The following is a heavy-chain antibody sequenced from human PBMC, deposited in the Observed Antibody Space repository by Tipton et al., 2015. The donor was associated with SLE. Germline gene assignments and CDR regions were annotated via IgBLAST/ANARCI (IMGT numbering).Heavy chain of an antibody. V-gene: IGHV3-23*01. D-gene: IGHD3/OR15-3a*01. J-gene: IGHJ6*02. CDR1: GFTFSGYW. CDR3: AGRRLMIFGHGMDV. CDR2: ISGGSDIT. Sequence: SLRLSCAASGFTFSGYWMHWVRQAPGKALEWVSIISGGSDITNYADSVKGRFTISRDNSKNTLYLQMNSLSAEDTAIYYCAGRRLMIFGHGMDVWGQGTTVTVSS.